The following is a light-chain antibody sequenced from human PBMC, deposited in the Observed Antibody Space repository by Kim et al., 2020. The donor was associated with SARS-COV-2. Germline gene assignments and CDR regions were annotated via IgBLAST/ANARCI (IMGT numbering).Light chain of an antibody. CDR2: GAS. CDR1: QSVRSNY. J-gene: IGKJ1*01. V-gene: IGKV3-20*01. Sequence: EIVLTQSPGTLSLSPGERVTVSCRASQSVRSNYLAWYQQKPGQAPRLLIYGASSRATGIPDRFSGSGSGTVFTLTISRLEPEDFAVYYCQQYSSAPRTFGQGTKVDIK. CDR3: QQYSSAPRT.